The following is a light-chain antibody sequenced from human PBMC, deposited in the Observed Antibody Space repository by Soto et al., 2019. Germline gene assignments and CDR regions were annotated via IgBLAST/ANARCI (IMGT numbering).Light chain of an antibody. CDR2: DAS. CDR3: QQRKHWPPLT. J-gene: IGKJ5*01. Sequence: EVVLTQSPATLSLSPGETATLSCRASHNVDIYLAWYQQKPGQAPRLLIYDASNRATGIPARFSGSGSGKDFTLTISSLEPEDSAVYYCQQRKHWPPLTVGQVTRLE. V-gene: IGKV3-11*01. CDR1: HNVDIY.